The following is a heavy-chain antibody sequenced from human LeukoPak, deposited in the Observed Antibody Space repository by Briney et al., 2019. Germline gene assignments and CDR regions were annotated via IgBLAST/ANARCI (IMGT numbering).Heavy chain of an antibody. Sequence: SETLSLTCAVSGYSISSGYYWGWIRQPPGKGLEWIGSIYHSGSTYYNPSLKSRVTISVDTSKNQFSLKLSSVTAADTAVYYCARDRSYSGSYGMDVWGKGTTVTVSP. CDR1: GYSISSGYY. V-gene: IGHV4-38-2*02. CDR3: ARDRSYSGSYGMDV. CDR2: IYHSGST. J-gene: IGHJ6*04. D-gene: IGHD3-10*01.